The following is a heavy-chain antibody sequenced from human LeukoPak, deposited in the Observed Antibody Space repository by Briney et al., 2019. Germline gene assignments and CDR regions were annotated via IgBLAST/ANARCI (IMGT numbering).Heavy chain of an antibody. CDR1: GFTFNTYT. CDR2: ISGSSGII. Sequence: GGSLRLSCAASGFTFNTYTMNWVRQAPGKGLEWVSYISGSSGIIDYADSVKGRFTISKDNAKNTVYLQMNSLRAEDTAVYYCVSFYETYWGRGTLVTVSS. J-gene: IGHJ4*02. D-gene: IGHD2/OR15-2a*01. CDR3: VSFYETY. V-gene: IGHV3-48*04.